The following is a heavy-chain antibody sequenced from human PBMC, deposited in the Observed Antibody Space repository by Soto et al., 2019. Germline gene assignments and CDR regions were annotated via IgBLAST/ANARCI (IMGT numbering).Heavy chain of an antibody. V-gene: IGHV3-30*03. D-gene: IGHD3-3*01. J-gene: IGHJ4*02. CDR1: GFTFSNYG. CDR2: ISYDGNNR. CDR3: ASTWSGYYYFDS. Sequence: LRLSCAASGFTFSNYGMHWVRQAPGKGLEWVAVISYDGNNRYYGDSVKGRFTISRDNSKNTVYLQMNSLRVEDTAVYYCASTWSGYYYFDSWGQGTLVTVSS.